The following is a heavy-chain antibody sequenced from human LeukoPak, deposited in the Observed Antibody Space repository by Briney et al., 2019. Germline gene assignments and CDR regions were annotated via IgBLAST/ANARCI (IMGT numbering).Heavy chain of an antibody. J-gene: IGHJ4*02. Sequence: SETLSLTCSVYGGSFSGYYWSWIRQPPGKGLEWIGEINHSGSTNYNPSLKSRVTISVDTSKNQFSLKLSSVTAADTAVYYCARRWLRPFDYWGQGTLVTVSS. D-gene: IGHD5-12*01. CDR1: GGSFSGYY. CDR2: INHSGST. CDR3: ARRWLRPFDY. V-gene: IGHV4-34*01.